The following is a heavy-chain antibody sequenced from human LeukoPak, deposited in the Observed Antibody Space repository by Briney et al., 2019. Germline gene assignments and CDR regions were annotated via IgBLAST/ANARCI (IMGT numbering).Heavy chain of an antibody. CDR2: ISSSSSTI. J-gene: IGHJ4*02. CDR3: AKAVRFLEEVYFDY. CDR1: GFTFSSYS. Sequence: GGSLRLSCAASGFTFSSYSMNWVRQAPGKGLEWVSYISSSSSTIYYADSVKGRFTISRDNSKNTLYLQMNSLRAEDTAVYYCAKAVRFLEEVYFDYWGQGTLVTVSS. D-gene: IGHD3-3*01. V-gene: IGHV3-48*01.